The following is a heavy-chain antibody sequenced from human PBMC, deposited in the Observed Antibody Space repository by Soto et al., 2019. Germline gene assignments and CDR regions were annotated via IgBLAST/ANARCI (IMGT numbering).Heavy chain of an antibody. CDR2: IIPIFGTA. V-gene: IGHV1-69*13. CDR3: ARVGRIAAAGSPSYYFDY. Sequence: SVKVSCKASGGTFSSYAISWVRQAPGQGXEWMGGIIPIFGTANYAQKFQGRVTITADESTSTAYMELSSLRSEDTAVYYCARVGRIAAAGSPSYYFDYWGQGTLVTVSS. J-gene: IGHJ4*02. D-gene: IGHD6-13*01. CDR1: GGTFSSYA.